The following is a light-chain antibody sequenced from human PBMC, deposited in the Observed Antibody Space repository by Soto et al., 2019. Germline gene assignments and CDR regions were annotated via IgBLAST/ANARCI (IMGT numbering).Light chain of an antibody. Sequence: QSALTQPRSVSGSPGQSVTISCTGTGSDVGAYKYVSWYQQHPGKAPKFIIYDVSERPSGVPDRFSGSKSGDTASLTISGLQVEDEADYYCSSYTSSRAYVFGIGTKLTVL. CDR2: DVS. CDR1: GSDVGAYKY. CDR3: SSYTSSRAYV. J-gene: IGLJ1*01. V-gene: IGLV2-11*01.